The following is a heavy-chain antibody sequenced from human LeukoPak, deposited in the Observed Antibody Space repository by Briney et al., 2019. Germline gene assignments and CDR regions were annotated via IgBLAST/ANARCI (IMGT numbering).Heavy chain of an antibody. Sequence: SETLSLTCTVSGGSISSYYWSWIRQPPGKGLEWIGEINHSGSTNYNPSLKSRVTISVDTSKNQFSLKLSSVTAADTAVYYCARGVLGVNYYYGMDVWGQGTTVTVSS. CDR2: INHSGST. CDR3: ARGVLGVNYYYGMDV. V-gene: IGHV4-34*01. J-gene: IGHJ6*02. D-gene: IGHD3-16*01. CDR1: GGSISSYY.